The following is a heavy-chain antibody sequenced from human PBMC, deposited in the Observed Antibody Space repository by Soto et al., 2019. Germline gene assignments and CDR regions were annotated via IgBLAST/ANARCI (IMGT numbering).Heavy chain of an antibody. D-gene: IGHD6-6*01. CDR1: GFTFSSYG. Sequence: QVQLVESGGGVVQPGRSPRLSCAASGFTFSSYGMHWVRQAPGKGLEWVAVIWYDGSNKYYADSVKGRFTISRDNSKNTLYLQMNSLRAEDTAVYYCARENGSSSYFDYWGQGTLVTVSS. CDR2: IWYDGSNK. J-gene: IGHJ4*02. V-gene: IGHV3-33*01. CDR3: ARENGSSSYFDY.